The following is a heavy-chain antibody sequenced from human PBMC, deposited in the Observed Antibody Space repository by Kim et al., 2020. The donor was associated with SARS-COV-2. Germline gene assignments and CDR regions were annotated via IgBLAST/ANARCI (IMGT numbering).Heavy chain of an antibody. Sequence: SETLSLTCAVYGGSFSGYYWSWIRQPPGKGLEWIGEINHSGSTNYNPSLKSRVTISVDTSKNQFSLKLSSVTAADTAVYYCARGDTLPLTLNYGWFDYWGQGTLVTVSS. CDR1: GGSFSGYY. CDR3: ARGDTLPLTLNYGWFDY. J-gene: IGHJ4*02. CDR2: INHSGST. D-gene: IGHD2-8*02. V-gene: IGHV4-34*01.